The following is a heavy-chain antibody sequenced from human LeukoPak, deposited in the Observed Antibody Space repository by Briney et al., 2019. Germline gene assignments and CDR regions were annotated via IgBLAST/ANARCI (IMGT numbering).Heavy chain of an antibody. CDR2: INPNSGGT. CDR1: GYTFTGYY. Sequence: ASVKVSCKASGYTFTGYYMHWVRQAPGQGLEWMGWINPNSGGTNYAQKFQGRVTTTRDTSISTAYMELSRLRSDDTAVYYCARDIRYYYGSGSRYYFDYWGQGTLVTVSS. V-gene: IGHV1-2*02. D-gene: IGHD3-10*01. CDR3: ARDIRYYYGSGSRYYFDY. J-gene: IGHJ4*02.